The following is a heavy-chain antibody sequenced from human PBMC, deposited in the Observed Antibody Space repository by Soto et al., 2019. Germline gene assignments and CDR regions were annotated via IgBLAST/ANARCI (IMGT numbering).Heavy chain of an antibody. Sequence: QVQLVQSGAEVKKPGSSVKVSCKASGGTCSSYAISWVRQAPGQGLEWMGGIIPIFGTANYAQKFQGRVTITADESTSTAYMELSSLRSEDTAVYYCASRLYYDFWSGYYGFDYWGQGTLVTVSS. D-gene: IGHD3-3*01. J-gene: IGHJ4*02. CDR3: ASRLYYDFWSGYYGFDY. CDR1: GGTCSSYA. CDR2: IIPIFGTA. V-gene: IGHV1-69*01.